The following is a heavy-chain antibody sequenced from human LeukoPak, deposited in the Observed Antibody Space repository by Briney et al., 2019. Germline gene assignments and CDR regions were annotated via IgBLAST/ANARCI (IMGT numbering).Heavy chain of an antibody. Sequence: GGSLRLSCAATGFTFSSYWMSWVRQAPGKGLEWVANIKQDGSEKYYVDSVKGRFTISRDNAKNSLYLQMNSLRAEDTAVYYCAGEYYDFWSGYYTDNWFDPWGQGTLVTVSS. CDR1: GFTFSSYW. J-gene: IGHJ5*02. D-gene: IGHD3-3*01. CDR3: AGEYYDFWSGYYTDNWFDP. V-gene: IGHV3-7*01. CDR2: IKQDGSEK.